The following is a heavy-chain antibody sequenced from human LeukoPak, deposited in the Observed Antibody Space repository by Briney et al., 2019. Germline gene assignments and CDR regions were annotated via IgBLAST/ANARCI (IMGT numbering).Heavy chain of an antibody. CDR2: IYSGGST. CDR1: GFTVSSNY. CDR3: ARDLPLVGGLRY. Sequence: GGSLRLSCAASGFTVSSNYMSWVRQAPGKGLEWVSVIYSGGSTYYADSVKGRFTISRDNSKNTLYLQMNSLRAEDTAVYYCARDLPLVGGLRYWGQGTLVTVSS. V-gene: IGHV3-53*01. J-gene: IGHJ4*02. D-gene: IGHD6-13*01.